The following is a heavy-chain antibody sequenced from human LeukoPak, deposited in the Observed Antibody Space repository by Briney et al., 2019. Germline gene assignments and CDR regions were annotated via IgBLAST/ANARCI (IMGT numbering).Heavy chain of an antibody. Sequence: PGGSLRLSCAASGFTFDDYAMHWVRQAPGKGLEWVSGISWNSGSIGYADSVKGRFTISRDNSKNTLYLQMNSLRAEDTAVYYCAKEEWLGKMNYFDYWGQGTLVTVSS. CDR1: GFTFDDYA. D-gene: IGHD3-3*01. CDR2: ISWNSGSI. CDR3: AKEEWLGKMNYFDY. V-gene: IGHV3-9*01. J-gene: IGHJ4*02.